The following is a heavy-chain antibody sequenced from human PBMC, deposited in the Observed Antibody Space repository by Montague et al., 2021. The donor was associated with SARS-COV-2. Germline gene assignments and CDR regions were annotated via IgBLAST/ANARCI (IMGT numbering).Heavy chain of an antibody. CDR3: AKLLWFRGGFDY. CDR2: IYYSGST. J-gene: IGHJ4*02. Sequence: SETLSLTCTASGGSISSSSYYWGWIRQPPGKGLEWIGSIYYSGSTYYNPSLKSLVTISVDTSKNQFSLKLSSVTAADTAVYYCAKLLWFRGGFDYWGQGTLVTVSS. V-gene: IGHV4-39*07. D-gene: IGHD3-10*01. CDR1: GGSISSSSYY.